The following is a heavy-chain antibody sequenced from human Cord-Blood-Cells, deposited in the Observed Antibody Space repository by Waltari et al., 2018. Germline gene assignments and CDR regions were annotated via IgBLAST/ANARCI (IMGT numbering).Heavy chain of an antibody. D-gene: IGHD6-13*01. CDR1: GYTLTSYY. Sequence: QVQLVQSGAEVKKPGASVKVSCKASGYTLTSYYMHWVRQAPGPGLEWMGIINPSGGSTSYAQKFQGRVTMTRDTSTSTVYMELSSLRSEDTAVYYCARDISGGIAAAGSHQTNWFDPWGQGTLVTVSS. CDR2: INPSGGST. V-gene: IGHV1-46*01. J-gene: IGHJ5*02. CDR3: ARDISGGIAAAGSHQTNWFDP.